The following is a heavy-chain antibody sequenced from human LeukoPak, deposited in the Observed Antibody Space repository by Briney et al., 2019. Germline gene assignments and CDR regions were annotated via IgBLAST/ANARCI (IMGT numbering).Heavy chain of an antibody. D-gene: IGHD4-11*01. CDR1: GFTFSSYE. CDR3: ARTMYSNYVFDY. J-gene: IGHJ4*02. CDR2: ISSSGSTI. V-gene: IGHV3-48*03. Sequence: PGGSLGLSCAASGFTFSSYEMNWVRQAPGKGLEWVSYISSSGSTIYYADSVKGRSTISRDNAKNSLYLQMNSLRAEDTAVYYCARTMYSNYVFDYWGQGTLVTVSS.